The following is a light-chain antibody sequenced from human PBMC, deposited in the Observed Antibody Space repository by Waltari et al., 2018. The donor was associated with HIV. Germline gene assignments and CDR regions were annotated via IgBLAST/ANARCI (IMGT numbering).Light chain of an antibody. CDR3: QSTDRSGTYWV. J-gene: IGLJ3*02. CDR2: QDT. Sequence: SYELTQPPSVSVSPGQTARITCSGDALPKQYAYWFQQTPGQTPVLVIYQDTERPAGIPERLSGSSLGTMVTLTITGVQAEDEADYYCQSTDRSGTYWVFGGGTKLTVL. V-gene: IGLV3-25*03. CDR1: ALPKQY.